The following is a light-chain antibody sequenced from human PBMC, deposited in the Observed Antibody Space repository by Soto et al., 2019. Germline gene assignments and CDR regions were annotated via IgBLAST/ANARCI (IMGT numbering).Light chain of an antibody. V-gene: IGKV3-20*01. CDR2: DAS. Sequence: EIVLTQSPGTLSLSPGERATLSCRASQSVSSNLAWYQQKGGQAPRVVIYDASSRATGIPDRFSGSGSGTDFTLTITRLEPEDFAVYYCQQYDSRSPWTFGQGAKVEVK. CDR1: QSVSSN. CDR3: QQYDSRSPWT. J-gene: IGKJ1*01.